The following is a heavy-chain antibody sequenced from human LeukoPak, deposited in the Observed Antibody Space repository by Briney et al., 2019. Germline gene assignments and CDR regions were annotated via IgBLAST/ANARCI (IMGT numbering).Heavy chain of an antibody. J-gene: IGHJ5*02. CDR1: AGSISSSNYY. Sequence: SETLSLTCTVSAGSISSSNYYWGWIRQPPGKGLEWIGSIYYSGSTYYKPSLKSRVTISIDTSKNQFSLKLSSVTAADTAVCCCARQGRSYDNLTCKPNWFGPWGQGNLVTVSS. CDR2: IYYSGST. CDR3: ARQGRSYDNLTCKPNWFGP. D-gene: IGHD3-9*01. V-gene: IGHV4-39*01.